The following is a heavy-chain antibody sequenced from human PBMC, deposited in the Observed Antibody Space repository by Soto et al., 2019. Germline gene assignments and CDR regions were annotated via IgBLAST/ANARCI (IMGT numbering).Heavy chain of an antibody. CDR2: INPSGGST. J-gene: IGHJ4*02. V-gene: IGHV1-46*01. D-gene: IGHD3-22*01. CDR3: YYYDSSGYDY. Sequence: VASVKVSCKASGYTFTSYYIHWVRQAPGQGLEWMGIINPSGGSTSYAQKFQGRVTMTRDTSTSTVYMELSSLRSEDTAVYYCYYYDSSGYDYWGQGTLVTVSS. CDR1: GYTFTSYY.